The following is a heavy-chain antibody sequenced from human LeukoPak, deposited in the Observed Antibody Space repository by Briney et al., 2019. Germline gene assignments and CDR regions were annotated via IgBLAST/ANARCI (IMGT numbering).Heavy chain of an antibody. J-gene: IGHJ4*02. CDR2: ISGSGGST. Sequence: PGGSLRLSCAASGFTFSSYAMSWVRRAPGKGLEWLSAISGSGGSTYYADSMKGRFTISRDNSKNTLYLQMNSLRAEDTAVYYCAKDFRGGGLIHPHYFDYWGQGTLVAVSS. CDR3: AKDFRGGGLIHPHYFDY. D-gene: IGHD3-16*01. CDR1: GFTFSSYA. V-gene: IGHV3-23*01.